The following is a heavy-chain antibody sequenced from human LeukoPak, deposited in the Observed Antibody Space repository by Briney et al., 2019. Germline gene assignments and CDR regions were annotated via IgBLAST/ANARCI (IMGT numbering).Heavy chain of an antibody. CDR2: IIPMFGTP. D-gene: IGHD3-16*01. CDR3: ARVRYRLAETYIDY. Sequence: SVKVSCKTSGDTFTTYAIIWVRQAPGQGLEWMGGIIPMFGTPNYAQRLQGRVTITADKSTKTAYMELSSPRSDDTAVYYCARVRYRLAETYIDYWGQGTLVTVSS. J-gene: IGHJ4*02. CDR1: GDTFTTYA. V-gene: IGHV1-69*06.